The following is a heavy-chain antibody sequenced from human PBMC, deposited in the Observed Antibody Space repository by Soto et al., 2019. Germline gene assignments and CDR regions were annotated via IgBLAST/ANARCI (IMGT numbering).Heavy chain of an antibody. CDR3: ARDSTSLMVYASAFDI. CDR1: GYTFTSYG. V-gene: IGHV1-18*01. D-gene: IGHD2-8*01. CDR2: ISAYNGNT. J-gene: IGHJ3*02. Sequence: QVQLVQSGAEVKKPGASVKVSCKASGYTFTSYGISWVRQAPGQGLEWMGWISAYNGNTNYAQKLQGRVTMTTDTTTSTAYMELRSLRSDDTAVYYCARDSTSLMVYASAFDIWGQGTMVTVSS.